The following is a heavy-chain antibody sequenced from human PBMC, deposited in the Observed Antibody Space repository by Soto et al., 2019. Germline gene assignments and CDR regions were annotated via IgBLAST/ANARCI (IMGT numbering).Heavy chain of an antibody. CDR3: ARPVTIFGVETAWFDP. V-gene: IGHV1-69*13. CDR1: CGTFSSYA. CDR2: IIPIFGTA. D-gene: IGHD3-3*01. J-gene: IGHJ5*02. Sequence: SVQDSCKASCGTFSSYAISWVRQAPVQGLEWMGGIIPIFGTANYAQKFQGRVTITADESTSTAYMELSSLRSEDTAVYYCARPVTIFGVETAWFDPWGQGTLVTVSS.